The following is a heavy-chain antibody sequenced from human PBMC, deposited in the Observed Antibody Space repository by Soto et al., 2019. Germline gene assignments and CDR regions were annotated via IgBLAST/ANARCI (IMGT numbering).Heavy chain of an antibody. J-gene: IGHJ6*02. Sequence: SVKVSCKASGGTFSNNVFSWVRQAPGQGLEWMGGIIVIFGTANYAQKFRGRVTITADESTGTAYMEVSSLSSAGTAVYYWASNPGRYKGMAVWGQGPTVPVS. CDR3: ASNPGRYKGMAV. CDR2: IIVIFGTA. CDR1: GGTFSNNV. D-gene: IGHD1-1*01. V-gene: IGHV1-69*13.